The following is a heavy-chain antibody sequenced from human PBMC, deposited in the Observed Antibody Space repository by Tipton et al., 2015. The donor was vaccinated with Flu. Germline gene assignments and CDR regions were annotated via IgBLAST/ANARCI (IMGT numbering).Heavy chain of an antibody. V-gene: IGHV4-31*03. D-gene: IGHD3-3*01. Sequence: TLSLTCTVSGGSISSSGYYWSWIRQHPGKGLEWIGYIYYSGSTYYNPSLKSRVTISVDTSKNQFSLKLSSVTAADTAVYYCARGAYDFWSGYPTHYFDYWGQGTLVTVSS. CDR1: GGSISSSGYY. CDR2: IYYSGST. J-gene: IGHJ4*02. CDR3: ARGAYDFWSGYPTHYFDY.